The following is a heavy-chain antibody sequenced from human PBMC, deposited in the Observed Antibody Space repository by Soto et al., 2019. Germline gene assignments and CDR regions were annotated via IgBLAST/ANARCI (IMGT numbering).Heavy chain of an antibody. D-gene: IGHD5-18*01. CDR3: AREEGSAYNFGYGMDV. Sequence: VETGGDLIQPGGSLRLSCAASGFTVRTNFMNWVRQAPGKGLEWVSIIYNGGRPDYADSVKGRFTVSRDNSKNTLYLQMNSLRVEDTGVYYCAREEGSAYNFGYGMDVWGQGTTVTVSS. V-gene: IGHV3-53*02. J-gene: IGHJ6*02. CDR2: IYNGGRP. CDR1: GFTVRTNF.